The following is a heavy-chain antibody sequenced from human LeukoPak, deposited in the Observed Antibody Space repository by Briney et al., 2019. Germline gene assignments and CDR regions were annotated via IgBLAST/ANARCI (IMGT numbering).Heavy chain of an antibody. CDR3: ARVVGSGSYFTYYFDY. J-gene: IGHJ4*02. CDR2: INHSGST. D-gene: IGHD3-10*01. V-gene: IGHV4-34*01. CDR1: GGSFSGYY. Sequence: SETLSLTCAVYGGSFSGYYWSWIRQPPGKGLEWIGEINHSGSTNYNPSLKSRVTISVDTSKNQFSLKLSSVTAADTAVYYCARVVGSGSYFTYYFDYWGQGTLVTVSS.